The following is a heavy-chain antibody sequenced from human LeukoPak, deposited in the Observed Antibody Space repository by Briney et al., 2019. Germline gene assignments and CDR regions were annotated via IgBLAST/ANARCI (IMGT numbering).Heavy chain of an antibody. CDR1: GGTFSSYA. D-gene: IGHD2-2*01. Sequence: SVKVSCKASGGTFSSYAISWVRQAPGQGLEWMGGIIPIFGTANYAQKFQGRVTITADESTSTAYMELSSLRSEDTAVYYCAMIVVVPAAVPFFDYWGQGTLVTVSS. V-gene: IGHV1-69*01. CDR3: AMIVVVPAAVPFFDY. J-gene: IGHJ4*02. CDR2: IIPIFGTA.